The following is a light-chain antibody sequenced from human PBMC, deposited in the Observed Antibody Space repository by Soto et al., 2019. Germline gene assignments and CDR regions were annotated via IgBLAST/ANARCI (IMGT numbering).Light chain of an antibody. V-gene: IGKV1-5*03. J-gene: IGKJ1*01. CDR3: QQYNSYPT. CDR2: KAS. CDR1: QSISSW. Sequence: TTQSPATVSASVGDRVTITCRASQSISSWLAWYQQKPGKAPKLLIYKASSLESGVPSRFSGSGSGTEFTLTISSLQPDDFATYYCQQYNSYPTFGQGTKVDIK.